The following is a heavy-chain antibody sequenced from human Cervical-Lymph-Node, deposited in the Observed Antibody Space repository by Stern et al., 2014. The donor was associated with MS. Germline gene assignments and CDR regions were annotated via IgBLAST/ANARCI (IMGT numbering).Heavy chain of an antibody. J-gene: IGHJ4*02. CDR2: MNPDSGDT. V-gene: IGHV1-8*01. Sequence: VQLGQSGAEVKKPGASVKVSCKASGYTFTSDDINWVRQVPGQGLEWMGWMNPDSGDTGYAQKFRGKFTISRDLSINTAYMEMSSLKFEDTAVYYCTRGWSAWGQGTLVTVSS. D-gene: IGHD3-3*01. CDR3: TRGWSA. CDR1: GYTFTSDD.